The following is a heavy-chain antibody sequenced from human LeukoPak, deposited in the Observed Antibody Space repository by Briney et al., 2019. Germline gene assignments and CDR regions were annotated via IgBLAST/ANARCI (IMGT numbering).Heavy chain of an antibody. CDR2: ISGSGGTT. Sequence: GGSLRLSCAASGFTFSSYAMSWVRQAPGKGLELVSGISGSGGTTYYADSVKGRFTISRDNSKNTLYLQLNSLRAEDTAIYYCAKDLTYYYDSTGYYFDYWAQGTLVTVSS. D-gene: IGHD3-22*01. CDR3: AKDLTYYYDSTGYYFDY. CDR1: GFTFSSYA. V-gene: IGHV3-23*01. J-gene: IGHJ4*02.